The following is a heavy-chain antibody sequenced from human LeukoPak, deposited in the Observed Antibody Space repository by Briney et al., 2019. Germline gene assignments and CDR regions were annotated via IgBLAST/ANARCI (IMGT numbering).Heavy chain of an antibody. CDR2: IIPIFGTA. V-gene: IGHV1-69*05. Sequence: ASVKVSCTASGGTFSSYAISWVRQAPGQGLEWMGGIIPIFGTANYAQKFQGRVTITTDESTSTAYMELSSLRSEDTAVYYCARGQRWSSTSCYYYWGQGTLVTLSS. J-gene: IGHJ4*02. CDR3: ARGQRWSSTSCYYY. D-gene: IGHD2-2*01. CDR1: GGTFSSYA.